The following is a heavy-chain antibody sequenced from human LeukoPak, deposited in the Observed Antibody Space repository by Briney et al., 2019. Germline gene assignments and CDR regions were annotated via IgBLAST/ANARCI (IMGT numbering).Heavy chain of an antibody. CDR1: GYTFTSYY. V-gene: IGHV1-46*01. D-gene: IGHD2-2*01. Sequence: GASVKVSCKASGYTFTSYYMHWVRQAPGQGLEWMGIINPSGGSTSYAQKFQGRVTMTRDTSTSTVYMELSSLRSEDTAVYYCARPGYCSSTSCYAGPTDYYGMDVWGQGTTVTVSS. J-gene: IGHJ6*02. CDR3: ARPGYCSSTSCYAGPTDYYGMDV. CDR2: INPSGGST.